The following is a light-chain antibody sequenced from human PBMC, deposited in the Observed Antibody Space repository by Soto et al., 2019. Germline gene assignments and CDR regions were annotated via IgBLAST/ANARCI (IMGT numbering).Light chain of an antibody. CDR1: SSDVGGYNY. V-gene: IGLV2-14*01. CDR3: SSYTGSSTDV. J-gene: IGLJ1*01. CDR2: EVS. Sequence: QSALTQSASVSGSPGQSITISCTGTSSDVGGYNYVSWYQQHPGKAPKLLIYEVSNRPSGVSIRFSGSKSGNTASLTISGLQAEDEADYYCSSYTGSSTDVFGTGTKLTVL.